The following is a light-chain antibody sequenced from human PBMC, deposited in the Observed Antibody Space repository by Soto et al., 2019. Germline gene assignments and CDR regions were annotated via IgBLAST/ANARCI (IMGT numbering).Light chain of an antibody. CDR2: GAS. Sequence: EIVLTQSPGTLSLSPGERATLSCRASQSVSSSYLAWYQQKPAQAPRLLIYGASRRAPGIPERFSGSGSGTDFTLTISSLEPEDFAVYYCQHRNNRPFSFGPGTKVDIK. J-gene: IGKJ3*01. CDR3: QHRNNRPFS. CDR1: QSVSSSY. V-gene: IGKV3D-20*02.